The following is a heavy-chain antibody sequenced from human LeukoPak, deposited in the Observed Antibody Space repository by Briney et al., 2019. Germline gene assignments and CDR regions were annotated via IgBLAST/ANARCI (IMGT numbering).Heavy chain of an antibody. D-gene: IGHD5-12*01. CDR3: ARDGSGYEIDAFDI. CDR1: GFTVSSNY. V-gene: IGHV3-53*01. J-gene: IGHJ3*02. CDR2: IYSGGST. Sequence: PGGSLRLSCAASGFTVSSNYMSWVRQAPGKGLEWVSVIYSGGSTYYADSVKGRFTISRDNSKNTLYLQMNSLRAEDTAVYYCARDGSGYEIDAFDIWGQGTMVTVSS.